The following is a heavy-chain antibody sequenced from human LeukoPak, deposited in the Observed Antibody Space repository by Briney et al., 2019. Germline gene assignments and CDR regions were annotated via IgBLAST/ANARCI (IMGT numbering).Heavy chain of an antibody. CDR3: ASMDYYGSGSYGDFDY. D-gene: IGHD3-10*01. V-gene: IGHV1-69*06. Sequence: SVKVSCKASGGTFSSYAISWVRQAPGQGLEWRGGIIPIFGTANYAQKFQGRVTITADKSTSTAYMELSSLRSEDTAVYYCASMDYYGSGSYGDFDYWGQGTLVTVSS. CDR1: GGTFSSYA. CDR2: IIPIFGTA. J-gene: IGHJ4*02.